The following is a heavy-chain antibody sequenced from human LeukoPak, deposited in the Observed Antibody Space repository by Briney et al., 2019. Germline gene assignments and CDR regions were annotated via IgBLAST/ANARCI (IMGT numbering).Heavy chain of an antibody. J-gene: IGHJ4*02. CDR2: INPNSGGT. CDR3: ATASSRANY. D-gene: IGHD5-12*01. V-gene: IGHV1-2*02. Sequence: GSVKVSCKGSGYTFTRYYMHWVRQAPGQGLEWMGWINPNSGGTDYAQKFQGRVTMTRDTSISTAYMELSRLRSDDTAVYYCATASSRANYWGQGTLVTVSS. CDR1: GYTFTRYY.